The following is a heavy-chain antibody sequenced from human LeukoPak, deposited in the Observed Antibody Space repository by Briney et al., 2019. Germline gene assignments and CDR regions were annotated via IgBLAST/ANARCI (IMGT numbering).Heavy chain of an antibody. J-gene: IGHJ4*02. CDR2: IYYSGST. CDR3: ARLGPAAISYFDY. Sequence: SETLSLTCTVSGGSISSSSYYWGWIRQPPGKGPEWIGSIYYSGSTYYNPSLKSRVTISVDTSKNQFSLKLSSVTAADTAVYYCARLGPAAISYFDYWGQGTLVTVSS. V-gene: IGHV4-39*01. D-gene: IGHD6-13*01. CDR1: GGSISSSSYY.